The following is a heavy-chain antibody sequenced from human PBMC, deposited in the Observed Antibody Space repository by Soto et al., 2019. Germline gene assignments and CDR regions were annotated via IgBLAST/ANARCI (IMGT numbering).Heavy chain of an antibody. CDR3: AKGPFYDSSGYTYYVDY. D-gene: IGHD3-22*01. V-gene: IGHV3-23*01. CDR2: ISGSGGST. Sequence: PGGSLRLSFAASGFTFSSYAMSWGRQAPGKGLEWVSAISGSGGSTYYADSVKGRFTISRDNSKNTLSLQMNRLRAEDTAVYYCAKGPFYDSSGYTYYVDYWGQGTLVTVSS. J-gene: IGHJ4*02. CDR1: GFTFSSYA.